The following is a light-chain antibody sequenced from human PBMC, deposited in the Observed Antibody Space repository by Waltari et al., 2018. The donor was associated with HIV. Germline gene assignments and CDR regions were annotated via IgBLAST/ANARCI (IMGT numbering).Light chain of an antibody. CDR2: GAS. V-gene: IGKV3-20*01. J-gene: IGKJ4*01. CDR1: QSVSSSY. Sequence: ELVLTQSPGNLSLSPGDRATHSCRASQSVSSSYLAWYQKKPGQAPRLLIYGASSRAAGLPDMFSGSESGTDFTLTISQLEPEVSAVFCCQQYSSSLTFGGGTKVEI. CDR3: QQYSSSLT.